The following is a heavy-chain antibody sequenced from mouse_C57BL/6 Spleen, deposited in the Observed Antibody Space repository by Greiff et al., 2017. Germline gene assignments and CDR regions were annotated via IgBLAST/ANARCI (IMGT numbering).Heavy chain of an antibody. V-gene: IGHV5-9-1*02. D-gene: IGHD2-3*01. CDR2: ISSGGDYI. Sequence: EVQGVESGEGLVKPGGSLKLSCAASGFTFSSYAMSWVRQTPEKRLEWVAYISSGGDYIYYADTVKGRFTISRDNARNTLYLQMSSLKSEDAAVYYCTRDGKAFGFAYWGQGTLVTVSA. CDR1: GFTFSSYA. CDR3: TRDGKAFGFAY. J-gene: IGHJ3*01.